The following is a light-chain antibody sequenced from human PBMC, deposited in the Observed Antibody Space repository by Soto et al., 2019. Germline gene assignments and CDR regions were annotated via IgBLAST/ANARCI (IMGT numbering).Light chain of an antibody. V-gene: IGLV2-23*01. CDR3: CSYAGSSTLVV. CDR2: EGS. J-gene: IGLJ2*01. CDR1: SSDVGTYNL. Sequence: QSVLTQPASVSGSPGQSITISCTGTSSDVGTYNLVSWYQQHPGKAPKLMIYEGSKRPSGVSSRFSGSKSGNTASLTISGLQAEDEADYYCCSYAGSSTLVVFGGGTKLTVL.